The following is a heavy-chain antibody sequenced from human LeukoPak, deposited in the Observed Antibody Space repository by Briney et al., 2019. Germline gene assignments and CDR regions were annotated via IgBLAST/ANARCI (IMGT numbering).Heavy chain of an antibody. CDR3: ARGAYYYED. D-gene: IGHD3-22*01. J-gene: IGHJ4*02. Sequence: GGSLRLSCAASGFTFSSYAMHWVRQAPGKGLEWVAVISYDGSNQYYADSVKGRFTISRDNAKNSLYLQMNSLRAEDTAVYYCARGAYYYEDWGQGTLVTVSS. V-gene: IGHV3-30-3*01. CDR1: GFTFSSYA. CDR2: ISYDGSNQ.